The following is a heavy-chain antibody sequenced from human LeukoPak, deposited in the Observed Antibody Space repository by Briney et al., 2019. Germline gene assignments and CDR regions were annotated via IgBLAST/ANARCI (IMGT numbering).Heavy chain of an antibody. J-gene: IGHJ4*02. D-gene: IGHD2-2*01. V-gene: IGHV4-38-2*02. Sequence: SETLSLTCAVSGYSIRSGYYWGWIRQPPGKGLEWIGSIYQSGSTYYNPSLKSRLTISVDTSKNQFSLKLSSVTAADTAVYYCARDAPSSPTDYWGQGTLVTVSS. CDR1: GYSIRSGYY. CDR2: IYQSGST. CDR3: ARDAPSSPTDY.